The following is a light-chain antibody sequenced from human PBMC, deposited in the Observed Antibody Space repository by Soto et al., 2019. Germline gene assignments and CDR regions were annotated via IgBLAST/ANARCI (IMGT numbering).Light chain of an antibody. CDR3: QKYNNWPPLT. V-gene: IGKV3-15*01. J-gene: IGKJ4*01. CDR1: QSVSSN. CDR2: GVS. Sequence: EIIMTQSPATLSVSPGESATLSCRASQSVSSNLAWYQQKPGQAPRLLIYGVSTRATGIPARFSGSGSETKFTLTISSLQSEDFAVYYCQKYNNWPPLTFGGGTKVDIK.